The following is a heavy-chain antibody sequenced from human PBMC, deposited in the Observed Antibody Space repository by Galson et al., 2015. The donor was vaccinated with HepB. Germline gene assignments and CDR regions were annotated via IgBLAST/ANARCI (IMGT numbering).Heavy chain of an antibody. V-gene: IGHV1-2*02. CDR1: GYTFTDYY. J-gene: IGHJ4*02. CDR3: ARGYISNYYP. CDR2: INPNSGGT. Sequence: SVKVSCKASGYTFTDYYIHWVRQAPGQGLEWMGWINPNSGGTNYAQKFQGRVTMTRDTSISTAYMELTRLRSDDAAVYYCARGYISNYYPWGQGTLVTVSS. D-gene: IGHD4-11*01.